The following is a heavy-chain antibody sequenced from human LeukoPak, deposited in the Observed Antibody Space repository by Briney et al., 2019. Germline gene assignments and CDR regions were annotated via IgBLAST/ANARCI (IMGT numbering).Heavy chain of an antibody. CDR2: ISPADSDT. CDR3: ARQGAYSYGYDY. Sequence: GESLKITCKGSGYSFTSYWHGWVRPMPGKGLEWMGIISPADSDTRYSPSFQGQVTISADKSISTAYLQWSSLKASDTAMYYCARQGAYSYGYDYWAQGTLVTVSS. J-gene: IGHJ4*02. D-gene: IGHD5-18*01. V-gene: IGHV5-51*01. CDR1: GYSFTSYW.